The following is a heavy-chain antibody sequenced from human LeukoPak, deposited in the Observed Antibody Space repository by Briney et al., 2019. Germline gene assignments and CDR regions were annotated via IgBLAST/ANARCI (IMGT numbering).Heavy chain of an antibody. V-gene: IGHV1-46*01. J-gene: IGHJ4*02. D-gene: IGHD5-24*01. CDR1: GYTFTSYF. CDR2: INPSGGST. Sequence: AASVKVSCKASGYTFTSYFIHWVRQAPGQGPEWMGIINPSGGSTTYAQKFQGRVTMTRDTSTTTVYMEPSSLRSEDTAVYYCARGGEMATVPHLYYFDDWGQGTLVTVSS. CDR3: ARGGEMATVPHLYYFDD.